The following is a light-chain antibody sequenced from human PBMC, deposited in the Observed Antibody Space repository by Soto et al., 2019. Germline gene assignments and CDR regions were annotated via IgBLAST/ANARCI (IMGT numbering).Light chain of an antibody. V-gene: IGKV1-33*01. CDR2: DAS. CDR1: QDINKH. CDR3: QQFDKIPPT. J-gene: IGKJ2*01. Sequence: DIQMTQSPSSLSVSVRDRVTITCQASQDINKHLNWFQQKTGKPPKLLIHDASYLDTGVPSRFTGSGSGTDFNFTISSLQPEDIATYYCQQFDKIPPTFGQGTKLEIK.